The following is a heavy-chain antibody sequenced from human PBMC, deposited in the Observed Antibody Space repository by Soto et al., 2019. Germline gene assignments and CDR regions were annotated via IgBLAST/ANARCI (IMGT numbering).Heavy chain of an antibody. CDR3: AAELDYYDSSGYLGGFDY. D-gene: IGHD3-22*01. CDR1: GFTFTSSA. CDR2: IVVGSGNT. V-gene: IGHV1-58*01. J-gene: IGHJ4*02. Sequence: SVKVSCKASGFTFTSSAVQWVRQARGQRLEWIGWIVVGSGNTNYAQKFQERVTITRDMSTSTAYMELSSLRSEDTAVYYCAAELDYYDSSGYLGGFDYWGQGTLVTVSS.